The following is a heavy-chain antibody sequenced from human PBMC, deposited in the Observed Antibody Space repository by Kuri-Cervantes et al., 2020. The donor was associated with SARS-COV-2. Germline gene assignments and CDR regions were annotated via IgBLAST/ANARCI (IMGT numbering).Heavy chain of an antibody. CDR3: AKEITGDYYYMDV. CDR2: IRYDGSNK. J-gene: IGHJ6*03. CDR1: GFTFSSYG. Sequence: GESLKISCAASGFTFSSYGMHWVRQAPGKGLEWVAFIRYDGSNKYYADSVKGRFTISRDNSKNTLYLQMNSLRAGDTAVYYCAKEITGDYYYMDVWGKGTTVTVSS. D-gene: IGHD7-27*01. V-gene: IGHV3-30*02.